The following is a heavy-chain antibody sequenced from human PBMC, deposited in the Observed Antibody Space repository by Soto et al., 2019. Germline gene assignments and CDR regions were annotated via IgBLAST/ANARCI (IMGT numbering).Heavy chain of an antibody. CDR3: AREGSPPWGGWSYNWFDP. CDR1: GFTFSSNW. D-gene: IGHD6-19*01. CDR2: IRQDGSEK. J-gene: IGHJ5*02. Sequence: GGSLRLSCVGSGFTFSSNWMTWVRQAPGKGLEWVGNIRQDGSEKNYVDSVKGRFTISRDNAKNSLYLQMNSLRAEDTAVYYCAREGSPPWGGWSYNWFDPWGQGTLVTVSS. V-gene: IGHV3-7*01.